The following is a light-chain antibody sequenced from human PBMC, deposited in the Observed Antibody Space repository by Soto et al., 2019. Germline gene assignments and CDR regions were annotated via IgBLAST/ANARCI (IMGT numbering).Light chain of an antibody. J-gene: IGKJ5*01. V-gene: IGKV3-20*01. CDR1: QTVTRSY. CDR3: HQYDGSPIT. Sequence: EIVLTQSPGTLSLSPGERATLSCRASQTVTRSYLAWYQHKPGQAPRLLISGISRRAPGIPDRFSGDGSGTDFTLTISRLEHEDYAVYYCHQYDGSPITFGQGTRLEIK. CDR2: GIS.